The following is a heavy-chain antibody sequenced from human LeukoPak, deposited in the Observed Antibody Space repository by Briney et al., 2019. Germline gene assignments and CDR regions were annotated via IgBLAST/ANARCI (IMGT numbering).Heavy chain of an antibody. CDR3: ARGITGTTEKTYYFDY. Sequence: SETLSLTCAVYGGSFSGYYWSWIRQPPGKGLEWVWEINHSGSTNYNPSLTRRGTISVGTSKNQFLLKLSYVTAADTTVYYCARGITGTTEKTYYFDYWGQGTLVTVSS. CDR2: INHSGST. D-gene: IGHD1-20*01. J-gene: IGHJ4*02. CDR1: GGSFSGYY. V-gene: IGHV4-34*01.